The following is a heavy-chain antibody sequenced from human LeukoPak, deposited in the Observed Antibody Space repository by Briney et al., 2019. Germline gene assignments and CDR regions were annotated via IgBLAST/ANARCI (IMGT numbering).Heavy chain of an antibody. CDR3: ARRHCSGGSCYVDN. CDR2: IYYGGST. J-gene: IGHJ4*02. Sequence: SSETLSLTCSVSGGSISGSYWTWIRQPPGKGLEWIGYIYYGGSTNYNPSLKSRVTISVDTSKNQFSLKLSSVTAADTAVYYCARRHCSGGSCYVDNWGQGTLVTVSS. CDR1: GGSISGSY. D-gene: IGHD2-15*01. V-gene: IGHV4-59*01.